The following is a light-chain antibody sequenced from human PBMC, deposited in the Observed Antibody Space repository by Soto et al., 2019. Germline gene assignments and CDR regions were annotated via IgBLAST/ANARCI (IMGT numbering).Light chain of an antibody. CDR2: RND. CDR3: AAWDDSLSGPV. CDR1: SSNIGSNY. J-gene: IGLJ1*01. V-gene: IGLV1-47*01. Sequence: QSVLTQPPSASGTPGQKVTISCSGSSSNIGSNYAYWYQQLPGTAPKVVMYRNDRRPSEVPDRFSGSKSGTSASLAISGLRSEDEADYYCAAWDDSLSGPVFGAGTKVTVL.